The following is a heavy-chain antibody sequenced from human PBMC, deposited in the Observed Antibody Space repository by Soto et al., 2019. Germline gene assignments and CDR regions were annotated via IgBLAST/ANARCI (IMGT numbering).Heavy chain of an antibody. D-gene: IGHD6-13*01. CDR1: GGSFTDYY. CDR3: ARNGGSTWYYFDS. Sequence: QVQLQQWGAGLLKPSETLSLTCAVNGGSFTDYYGAWIRQSPGKGLEWIGEISHSGRTNYNPSLKSRVTISVDTSKNQFSLKVSSVTAADTGMYYCARNGGSTWYYFDSWGQGTVVTVSS. V-gene: IGHV4-34*01. CDR2: ISHSGRT. J-gene: IGHJ4*02.